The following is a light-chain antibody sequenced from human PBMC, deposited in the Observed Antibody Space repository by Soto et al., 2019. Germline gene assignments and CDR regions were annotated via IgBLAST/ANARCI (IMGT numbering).Light chain of an antibody. CDR1: QIITRW. Sequence: DIQMTQSPSILSASGGDSGTITCRATQIITRWLDWYQQKPGKAPKLLISDVSNLESGVPSRFSGSGYGTEFTLTISSLQPDDFATYYCQQYNSFPGTFGLGTKVEIK. CDR3: QQYNSFPGT. CDR2: DVS. V-gene: IGKV1-5*01. J-gene: IGKJ1*01.